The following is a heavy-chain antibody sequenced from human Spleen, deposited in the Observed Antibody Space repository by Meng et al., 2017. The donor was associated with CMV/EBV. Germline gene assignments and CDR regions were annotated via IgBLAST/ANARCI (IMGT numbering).Heavy chain of an antibody. CDR1: GGSVSSGDYY. D-gene: IGHD3-3*01. CDR3: AGYHDFWGGSPY. CDR2: NYYSGST. Sequence: LRLSCTVSGGSVSSGDYYWSWIRQPPGKGLEWITYNYYSGSTYYNPSLKSRVTISVDTSKNQFSLKLSSVTATDTAVYYCAGYHDFWGGSPYWGHGTLVTVSS. J-gene: IGHJ4*01. V-gene: IGHV4-30-4*08.